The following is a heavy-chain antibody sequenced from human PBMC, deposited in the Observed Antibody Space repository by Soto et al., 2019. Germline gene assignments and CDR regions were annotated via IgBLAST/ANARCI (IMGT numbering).Heavy chain of an antibody. CDR2: IWYHGSNK. V-gene: IGHV3-33*01. CDR3: ARDRDPGQWLTTNYFDY. Sequence: QVQLVESGGGVFQPGGSLRLSCAASGFPFSNYGMHLVLQAPGKGLEWVAVIWYHGSNKYYADSVKGRFTISRDNSKNTLYLQMNSLRAEDTAMYYCARDRDPGQWLTTNYFDYWGQGTLVTVSS. J-gene: IGHJ4*02. D-gene: IGHD6-19*01. CDR1: GFPFSNYG.